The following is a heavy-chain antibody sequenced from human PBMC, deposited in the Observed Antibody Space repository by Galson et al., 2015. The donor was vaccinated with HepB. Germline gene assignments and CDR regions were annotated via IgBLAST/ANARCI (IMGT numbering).Heavy chain of an antibody. Sequence: SLRLSCAASGFTFSSYAMHWVRQAPGKGLEWVAVISYDGSNKYYADSVKGRFTISRDNSKNTLYLQMNSLRAEDTAVYYCARERVAATGGGGGFDYWGQGTLVTVSS. J-gene: IGHJ4*02. V-gene: IGHV3-30*04. CDR3: ARERVAATGGGGGFDY. D-gene: IGHD6-13*01. CDR2: ISYDGSNK. CDR1: GFTFSSYA.